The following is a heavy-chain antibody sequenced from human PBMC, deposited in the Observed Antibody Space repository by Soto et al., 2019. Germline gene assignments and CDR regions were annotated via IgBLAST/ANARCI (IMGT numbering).Heavy chain of an antibody. CDR1: GGSITSFF. J-gene: IGHJ3*02. CDR2: ISSSGST. V-gene: IGHV4-59*01. CDR3: ARLAPRDGDPKTVRAFDI. Sequence: QVQLQESGPGLVKPSETLSLTCTVSGGSITSFFWSCIRQPPGKGLEWIAYISSSGSTKYNPSLKRRVTIPLYTSKTQFYLRSSSVTAAETAVYYCARLAPRDGDPKTVRAFDIWGQGTMVTVSS. D-gene: IGHD1-1*01.